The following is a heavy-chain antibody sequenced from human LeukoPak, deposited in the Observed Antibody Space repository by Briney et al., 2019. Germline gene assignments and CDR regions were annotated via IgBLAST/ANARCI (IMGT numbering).Heavy chain of an antibody. CDR2: IIPILGIA. CDR3: ARDLRGDYGDH. CDR1: GGTFSSYA. V-gene: IGHV1-69*04. Sequence: GASVTVSCKASGGTFSSYAISWVRQAPGQGLEWMGRIIPILGIANYAQKFQGRVTITADKSTSTAYMELSSLRSEDTAVYYCARDLRGDYGDHWGQGTLVTVSS. J-gene: IGHJ4*02.